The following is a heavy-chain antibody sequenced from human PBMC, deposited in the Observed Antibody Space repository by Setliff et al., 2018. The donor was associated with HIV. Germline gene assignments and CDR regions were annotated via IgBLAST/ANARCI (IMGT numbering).Heavy chain of an antibody. CDR3: ATDPYSSDWQYFYYYYMDV. D-gene: IGHD2-21*02. J-gene: IGHJ6*03. Sequence: EASVKVSCKASGYTFTGYYMHWVRQAPGQGLEWMGRISPDSGASNYAQKFQGRVTMTRDTSITTAYMELTGLTSDDTAMYYCATDPYSSDWQYFYYYYMDVWGTGTAVTVSS. CDR1: GYTFTGYY. CDR2: ISPDSGAS. V-gene: IGHV1-2*06.